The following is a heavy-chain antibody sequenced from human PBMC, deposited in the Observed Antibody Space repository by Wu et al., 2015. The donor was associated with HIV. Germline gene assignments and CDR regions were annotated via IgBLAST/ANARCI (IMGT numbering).Heavy chain of an antibody. CDR2: MNPNSGNT. CDR3: ARGNCGGDCSSFYYYYYGMDI. CDR1: GYTFTIYD. V-gene: IGHV1-8*01. J-gene: IGHJ6*02. D-gene: IGHD2-21*02. Sequence: QVQLVQSGAEVKKPGASVKVSCQASGYTFTIYDINWVRQAPGQGLEWMGWMNPNSGNTGYAQKFQGRVTMTRNTSIGTAYMELSSLRSEARPCITCARGNCGGDCSSFYYYYYGMDIWAKGPRSPSP.